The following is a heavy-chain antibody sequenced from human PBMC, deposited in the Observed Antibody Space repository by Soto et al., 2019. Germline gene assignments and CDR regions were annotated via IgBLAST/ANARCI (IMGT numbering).Heavy chain of an antibody. CDR1: GFTFSSYG. J-gene: IGHJ6*02. CDR3: ARDRTVIHLRRYSGYDYCYYYGMDV. Sequence: PGGSLRLSCAASGFTFSSYGMHWVRQAPGKGLEWVAVIWYDGSNKYYADSVKGRFTISRDNSKNTLYLQMNSLRAEDTAVYYCARDRTVIHLRRYSGYDYCYYYGMDVWGQGTTVTVSS. V-gene: IGHV3-33*01. D-gene: IGHD5-12*01. CDR2: IWYDGSNK.